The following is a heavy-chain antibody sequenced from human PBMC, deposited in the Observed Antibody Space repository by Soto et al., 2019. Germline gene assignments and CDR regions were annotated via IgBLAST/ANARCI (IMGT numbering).Heavy chain of an antibody. CDR1: GGSISSGDYY. D-gene: IGHD2-15*01. CDR3: ARVYGRVDHYYYLGMDV. J-gene: IGHJ6*02. V-gene: IGHV4-30-4*01. Sequence: QVQLQESGPGLVKPSQTLSLTCTVSGGSISSGDYYWSWIRQPPGKGLEWIGYIYYSGSTYYNPYLMRRVTISVDKSKNQFSLKLSSVTAADTAVYYCARVYGRVDHYYYLGMDVWGQGTTVTVSS. CDR2: IYYSGST.